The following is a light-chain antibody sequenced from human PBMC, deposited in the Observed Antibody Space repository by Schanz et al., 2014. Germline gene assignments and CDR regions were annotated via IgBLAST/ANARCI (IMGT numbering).Light chain of an antibody. CDR1: SSDVGGYNY. J-gene: IGLJ3*02. V-gene: IGLV2-14*01. Sequence: QSALTQPASVSGSPGQSITISCTGTSSDVGGYNYVSWYQQHPGKAPKLMIYDVSNRPSGVSNRFSGSKSGNTASLTISGLQAEDEADYYCNSYAGSNNLVFGGGTKLTVL. CDR3: NSYAGSNNLV. CDR2: DVS.